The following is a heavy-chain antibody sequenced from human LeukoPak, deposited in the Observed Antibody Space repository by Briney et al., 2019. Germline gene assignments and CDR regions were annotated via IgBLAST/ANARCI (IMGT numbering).Heavy chain of an antibody. CDR1: GYTFTGYY. D-gene: IGHD6-6*01. Sequence: ASVKVSCKASGYTFTGYYMHWVRQAPGQGLERMGWINPNSDGTNSAQKFQGRVTMTRDTSISTVYMELSSLRPDDTAVYYCARKRIAAPIDYWGQGTLVTVSS. CDR2: INPNSDGT. V-gene: IGHV1-2*02. J-gene: IGHJ4*02. CDR3: ARKRIAAPIDY.